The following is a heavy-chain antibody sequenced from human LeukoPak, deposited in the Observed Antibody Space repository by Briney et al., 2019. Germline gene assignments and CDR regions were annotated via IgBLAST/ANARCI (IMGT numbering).Heavy chain of an antibody. Sequence: GGSLRLSCAASGFTFSSYWMSWVRQAPGKGLEWVANIKQDGSEKYYVDSVKGRFTISRDNAKNSLYLQMNSLRAEDTAVYYCARGLIETYDYVWGSYRYRYYYYYMDVWGKGTTVTVSS. CDR1: GFTFSSYW. V-gene: IGHV3-7*01. D-gene: IGHD3-16*02. CDR2: IKQDGSEK. CDR3: ARGLIETYDYVWGSYRYRYYYYYMDV. J-gene: IGHJ6*03.